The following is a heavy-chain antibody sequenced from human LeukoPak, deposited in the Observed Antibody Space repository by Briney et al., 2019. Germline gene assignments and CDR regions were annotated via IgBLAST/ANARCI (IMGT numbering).Heavy chain of an antibody. Sequence: SETLSLTCAVYGGSFSGYYWSWIRQPPGKGLEWIGEINHSGSTNYNPSLKSRVTISVDTSKNQFSLKLSSVTAADTAVYYCARAFGWGTHIWGQGTMVTVSS. CDR2: INHSGST. CDR3: ARAFGWGTHI. CDR1: GGSFSGYY. D-gene: IGHD3-10*01. V-gene: IGHV4-34*01. J-gene: IGHJ3*02.